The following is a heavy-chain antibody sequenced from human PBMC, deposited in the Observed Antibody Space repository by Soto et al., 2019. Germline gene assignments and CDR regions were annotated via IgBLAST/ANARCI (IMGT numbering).Heavy chain of an antibody. CDR2: INHSGST. V-gene: IGHV4-34*01. D-gene: IGHD3-16*01. Sequence: SETLSLTCAVYGGSFSGYYWSWICQPPGKGLEWIGEINHSGSTNYNPSLKSRVTISVDTSKNLFSLKLSSVTAADTAVYYCARVGGWPAYYFDYWGQGTLVTVSS. J-gene: IGHJ4*02. CDR3: ARVGGWPAYYFDY. CDR1: GGSFSGYY.